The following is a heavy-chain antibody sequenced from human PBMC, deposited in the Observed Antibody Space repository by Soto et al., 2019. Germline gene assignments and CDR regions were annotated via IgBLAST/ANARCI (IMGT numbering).Heavy chain of an antibody. Sequence: QITLKESGPPLVKPTQTLTLTCTFSGFSLSTSGVGVGWIRQPPGKALEWLALIYWDDDKRYSPSLKSRLTIPKDTSKNQVVITMTNMDPVDTATYYCAHRPSYCSGGSCYSGFDYWGQGTLVTVSS. V-gene: IGHV2-5*02. CDR3: AHRPSYCSGGSCYSGFDY. D-gene: IGHD2-15*01. CDR2: IYWDDDK. CDR1: GFSLSTSGVG. J-gene: IGHJ4*02.